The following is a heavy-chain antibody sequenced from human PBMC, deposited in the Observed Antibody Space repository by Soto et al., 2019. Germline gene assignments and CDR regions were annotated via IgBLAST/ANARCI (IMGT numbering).Heavy chain of an antibody. J-gene: IGHJ4*02. CDR1: GISFDDYA. V-gene: IGHV3-15*01. CDR3: TATKGAYSAYVSCDF. Sequence: VQLVESGGGLVQPGGSRRLSCVVSGISFDDYAMHWVRQVPGRGLEWIGRIKTKTDGETTDYASPMKGRFTISRDDSRSTVFLQMTSLKAEDTAIYYCTATKGAYSAYVSCDFWGQGVLVTVSS. D-gene: IGHD5-12*01. CDR2: IKTKTDGETT.